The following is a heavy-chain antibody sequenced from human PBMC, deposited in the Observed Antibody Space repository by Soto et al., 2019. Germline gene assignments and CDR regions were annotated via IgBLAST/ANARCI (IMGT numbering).Heavy chain of an antibody. D-gene: IGHD3-3*01. J-gene: IGHJ6*03. Sequence: SVKVSCKASGGTFSSYTISWVRQAPGQGLEWMGRIIPILGIANYAQKFQGRVTITADKSTSTAYMELSSLRSEDTAVYYCARSNYDFWSGYKPRKQNIYYYYYMDVWGKGTRVTVSS. CDR3: ARSNYDFWSGYKPRKQNIYYYYYMDV. CDR1: GGTFSSYT. V-gene: IGHV1-69*02. CDR2: IIPILGIA.